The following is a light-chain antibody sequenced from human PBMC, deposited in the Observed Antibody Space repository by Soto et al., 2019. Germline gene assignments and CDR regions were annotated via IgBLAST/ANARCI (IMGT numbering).Light chain of an antibody. CDR2: WAS. V-gene: IGKV4-1*01. Sequence: DIVMTQSPDSLAVSLGERATINCKSSQSVLSTSNKKNYLGWYQQKPGQPPKLLISWASIRESGVPDRFSGSGSWKDFTITISSLQAEDVAVYYCQQYYSTFPFTFGPGTKVEIK. CDR1: QSVLSTSNKKNY. J-gene: IGKJ3*01. CDR3: QQYYSTFPFT.